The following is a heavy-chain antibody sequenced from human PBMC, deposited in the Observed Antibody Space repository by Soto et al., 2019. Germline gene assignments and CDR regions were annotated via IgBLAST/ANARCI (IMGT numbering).Heavy chain of an antibody. D-gene: IGHD3-3*01. Sequence: QLQLQESGPGLVKPSETLSLTCTVSGGSISSSSYYWGWIRQPPGKGLEWIGSIYYSGSTYYNPSLKSRVTISVDTSKNQISLKLSSVTAADTAVYYCARWYYDFWSGYYGYFDYWGQGTLITVSS. V-gene: IGHV4-39*01. CDR2: IYYSGST. J-gene: IGHJ4*02. CDR1: GGSISSSSYY. CDR3: ARWYYDFWSGYYGYFDY.